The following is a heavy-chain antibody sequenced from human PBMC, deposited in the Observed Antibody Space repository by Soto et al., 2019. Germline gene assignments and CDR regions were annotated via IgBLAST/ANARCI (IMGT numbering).Heavy chain of an antibody. D-gene: IGHD2-21*01. CDR3: AKLIASPVDV. Sequence: IGGPRILNRQAPGKGLEWVSAISGSGGSTYSADSVKGRFTISRDNSKNTLYLQMNSLRAEDTAVYYCAKLIASPVDVWGKGTPVTVSS. CDR1: IGGP. J-gene: IGHJ6*04. CDR2: ISGSGGST. V-gene: IGHV3-23*01.